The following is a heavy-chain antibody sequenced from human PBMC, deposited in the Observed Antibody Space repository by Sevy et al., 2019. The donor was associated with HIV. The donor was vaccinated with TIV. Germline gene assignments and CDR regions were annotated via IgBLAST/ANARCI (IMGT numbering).Heavy chain of an antibody. D-gene: IGHD1-7*01. J-gene: IGHJ5*02. V-gene: IGHV1-3*04. CDR2: VTTGAGHT. CDR3: ARDGTTVGTPGNRFDP. Sequence: ASVKVSCKASGYNFIYYAIHWVRQAPGQRPEWMGWVTTGAGHTKYSQRFQGRVTMTRDTSASTAYMELTNLTSQDTAVYFCARDGTTVGTPGNRFDPWGQGTLVTVSS. CDR1: GYNFIYYA.